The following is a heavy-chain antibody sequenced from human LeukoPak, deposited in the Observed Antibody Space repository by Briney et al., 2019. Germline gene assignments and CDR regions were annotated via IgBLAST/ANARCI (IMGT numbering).Heavy chain of an antibody. V-gene: IGHV4-34*01. J-gene: IGHJ4*02. CDR1: GGSFSGYY. CDR2: INHSGST. CDR3: ARRKRYSRTPFDY. Sequence: KPSETLSLTCAVYGGSFSGYYWSWIRQPPGKGLEWIGEINHSGSTNYNPSLKSRVTISVDTSKNQFSLKLSSVTAADTAVYYCARRKRYSRTPFDYWGQGTLVTVSS. D-gene: IGHD6-13*01.